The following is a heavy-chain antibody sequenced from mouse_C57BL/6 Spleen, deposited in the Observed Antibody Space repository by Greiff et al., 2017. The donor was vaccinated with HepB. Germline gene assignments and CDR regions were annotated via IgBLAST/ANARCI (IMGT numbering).Heavy chain of an antibody. J-gene: IGHJ1*03. CDR3: ARFEGLHRYFDV. CDR2: IYPGDGDT. V-gene: IGHV1-80*01. Sequence: VQLQQSGAELVKPGASVKISCKASGYAFSSYWMNWVKQRPGKGLEWIGQIYPGDGDTNYNGKFKGKATLTADKSSSTAYMQISSLTSEDSAVYFGARFEGLHRYFDVWGTGTTVTVSS. CDR1: GYAFSSYW. D-gene: IGHD2-4*01.